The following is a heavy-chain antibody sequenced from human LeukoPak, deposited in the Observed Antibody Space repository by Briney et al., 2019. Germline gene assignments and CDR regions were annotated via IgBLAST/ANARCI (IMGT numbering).Heavy chain of an antibody. D-gene: IGHD3-10*01. CDR1: GFTFDDYA. J-gene: IGHJ4*02. CDR3: AKGETMVRGAKAPYYIDY. CDR2: ISWNSGSI. Sequence: GGSLRLSCAASGFTFDDYAMHWVRQAPGKGLEWVSGISWNSGSIGYADSVKGRFTISRDNAKNSLYLQMNSLRAEDTALYYCAKGETMVRGAKAPYYIDYWGQGTLVTVSS. V-gene: IGHV3-9*01.